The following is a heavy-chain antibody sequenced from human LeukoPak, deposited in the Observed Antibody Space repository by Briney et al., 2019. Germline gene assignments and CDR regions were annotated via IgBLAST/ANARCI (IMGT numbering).Heavy chain of an antibody. V-gene: IGHV4-59*08. J-gene: IGHJ4*02. D-gene: IGHD5-24*01. CDR1: GDSISGYY. Sequence: PSETLSLTCTVSGDSISGYYWSWIRQPPGKGLDWIGYIYYKGNTNSNPSLKCRVAISVDTSKNQFSLKLNSVVVADTAVYYCARHTRQGYNYIDYWGQGILVTVSS. CDR3: ARHTRQGYNYIDY. CDR2: IYYKGNT.